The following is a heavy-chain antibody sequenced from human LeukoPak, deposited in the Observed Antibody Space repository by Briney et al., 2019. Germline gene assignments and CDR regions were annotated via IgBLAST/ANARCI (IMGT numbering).Heavy chain of an antibody. D-gene: IGHD6-13*01. J-gene: IGHJ4*02. CDR2: MNPNSGNT. CDR1: RYTFTIYD. CDR3: ARVDYSSSWFAFSLVDY. Sequence: ASVKVSCKASRYTFTIYDINWVRQATGQGLEWMGWMNPNSGNTGYAQKYQGRVTMTRNTSISTAYMELSSLRSEDTAVYYCARVDYSSSWFAFSLVDYWGQGTLVTVSS. V-gene: IGHV1-8*01.